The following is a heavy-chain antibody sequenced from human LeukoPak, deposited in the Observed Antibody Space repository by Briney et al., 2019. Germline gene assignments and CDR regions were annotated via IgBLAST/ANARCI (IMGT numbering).Heavy chain of an antibody. CDR3: ARHTFGSGSYLNWFDP. CDR1: GGSISSYY. V-gene: IGHV4-59*08. J-gene: IGHJ5*02. D-gene: IGHD3-10*01. Sequence: SETLSLTCTVSGGSISSYYWSWIRQPPGKGLEWIGYIYYSGSTNYNPSLKSRVTISVDTSKNLFSLKLSSVTAADTAVYYCARHTFGSGSYLNWFDPWGQGNLVTVSS. CDR2: IYYSGST.